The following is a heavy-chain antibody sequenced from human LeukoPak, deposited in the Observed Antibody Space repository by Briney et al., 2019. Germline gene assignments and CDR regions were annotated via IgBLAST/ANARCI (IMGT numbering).Heavy chain of an antibody. CDR2: INGDGSTT. V-gene: IGHV3-74*01. CDR3: AKGGSSSPRSTFDY. Sequence: PGGSLRLSCAASGFTFSSYWMHWVRQAPGKGLVWFSHINGDGSTTSYADSVKGRFTISRDNAKNTVYLQMNSLRAEDTAVYYCAKGGSSSPRSTFDYWGQGTLLTVSS. J-gene: IGHJ4*02. D-gene: IGHD6-13*01. CDR1: GFTFSSYW.